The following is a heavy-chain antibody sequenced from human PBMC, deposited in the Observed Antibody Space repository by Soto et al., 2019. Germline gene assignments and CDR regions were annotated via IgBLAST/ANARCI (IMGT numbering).Heavy chain of an antibody. CDR1: GWNFSSSR. CDR3: ARDIPIGFDP. CDR2: ISSSSSTI. V-gene: IGHV3-48*01. J-gene: IGHJ5*02. Sequence: GGSLRLSCEAPGWNFSSSRMNWVRQAPGKGLEWVAYISSSSSTIYYADSVKGRFTISRDNAKNSLYLQMNSLRAEDTAVYYCARDIPIGFDPWGQGTLVTVSS.